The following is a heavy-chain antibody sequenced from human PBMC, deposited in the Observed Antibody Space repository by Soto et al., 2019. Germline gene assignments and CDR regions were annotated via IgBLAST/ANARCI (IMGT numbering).Heavy chain of an antibody. D-gene: IGHD3-22*01. J-gene: IGHJ4*02. CDR1: GYTLTSYG. CDR3: ARAPAGYYYYFDY. CDR2: ITSDNGNT. V-gene: IGHV1-18*01. Sequence: QDHLVQSGAEVKKPGASVKVSCKSSGYTLTSYGISWVRQAPGQGLAWMGWITSDNGNTKYAEKNQGRVTMTTDTSTSTAYMELRSLRSDDTAVYYCARAPAGYYYYFDYWGQGTLVTVSS.